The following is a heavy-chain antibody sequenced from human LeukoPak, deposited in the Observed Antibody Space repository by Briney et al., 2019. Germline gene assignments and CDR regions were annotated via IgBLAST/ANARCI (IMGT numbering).Heavy chain of an antibody. CDR1: GFTFSSFA. Sequence: GSLRLSCAASGFTFSSFAMAWVRPAPGKGLEWVSVSGGSGGCAYQADSVRGRFTISRDNSKNTLYLQMHGLRAEDTAVYYCAKCHSDYIFDYWGQGTLVTVSS. J-gene: IGHJ4*02. CDR2: SGGSGGCA. D-gene: IGHD4-11*01. V-gene: IGHV3-23*01. CDR3: AKCHSDYIFDY.